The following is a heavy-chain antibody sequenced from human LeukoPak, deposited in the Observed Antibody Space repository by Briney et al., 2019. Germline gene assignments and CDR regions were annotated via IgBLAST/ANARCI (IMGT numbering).Heavy chain of an antibody. CDR1: GFTFSSYA. Sequence: GGSLRLSCAASGFTFSSYAMHWVRQAPGKGLEWVAVISYDGSNKYYADSVKGRFTISRDNSKNTLYLQVNSLRAEDTAVYYCARDYYDSSSYHYNGPFDYWGQGTLVTVSS. V-gene: IGHV3-30-3*01. CDR3: ARDYYDSSSYHYNGPFDY. J-gene: IGHJ4*02. D-gene: IGHD3-22*01. CDR2: ISYDGSNK.